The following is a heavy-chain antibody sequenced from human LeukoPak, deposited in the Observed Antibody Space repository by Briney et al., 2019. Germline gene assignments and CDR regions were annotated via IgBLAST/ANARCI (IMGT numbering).Heavy chain of an antibody. V-gene: IGHV4-59*08. CDR3: ARQHRGWFDP. CDR1: GGCISSYY. CDR2: IYYSGST. Sequence: PSETLSLTCTVSGGCISSYYRSWIRQPPGKGLEWIGYIYYSGSTNYNPSLKSRVTISVDTSKNQFSLKLSSVTAADTAVYYCARQHRGWFDPWGQGTLVTVSS. J-gene: IGHJ5*02.